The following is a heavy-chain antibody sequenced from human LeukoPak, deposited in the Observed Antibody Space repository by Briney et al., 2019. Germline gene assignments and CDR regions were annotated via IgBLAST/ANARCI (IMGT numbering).Heavy chain of an antibody. V-gene: IGHV4-34*01. CDR3: ASIAARRYYYYYYMDV. CDR1: GGSFSGYY. D-gene: IGHD6-6*01. Sequence: SETLSLTCAVYGGSFSGYYWSWIRQPPGKGLEWIGEINHSGSTNYNPSLKSRVTISVDTSKNQFSLKLSSVTVADTAVYYCASIAARRYYYYYYMDVWGKGTTVTVSS. J-gene: IGHJ6*03. CDR2: INHSGST.